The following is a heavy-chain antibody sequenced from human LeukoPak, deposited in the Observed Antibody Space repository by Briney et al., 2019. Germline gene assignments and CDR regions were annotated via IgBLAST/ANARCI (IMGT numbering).Heavy chain of an antibody. J-gene: IGHJ4*02. CDR3: ATAMIVVVITTDY. D-gene: IGHD3-22*01. Sequence: GGSLRLSCAASKFAFSSYAMSWVRQAPGKGLEWVSAISGGGGNTYYADSVKGRFTISRDNSKNTLYLQMNSLRAEDTAVYYCATAMIVVVITTDYWGQGTLVTVSS. V-gene: IGHV3-23*01. CDR1: KFAFSSYA. CDR2: ISGGGGNT.